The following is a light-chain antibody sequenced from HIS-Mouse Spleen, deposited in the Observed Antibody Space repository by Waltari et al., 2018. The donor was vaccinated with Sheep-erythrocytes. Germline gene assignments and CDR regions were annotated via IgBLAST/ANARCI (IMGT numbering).Light chain of an antibody. Sequence: QSALTQPASVSGSPGQSITISCTGTSSDAGSYNLVSWYQQHPGKAPKLMIYEGSKPPSGVSNRFSGSKSGNTASLTISVLHAEDEAYYYCCSYAGSSTPWVFGGGTKLTVL. CDR2: EGS. J-gene: IGLJ3*02. CDR1: SSDAGSYNL. V-gene: IGLV2-23*01. CDR3: CSYAGSSTPWV.